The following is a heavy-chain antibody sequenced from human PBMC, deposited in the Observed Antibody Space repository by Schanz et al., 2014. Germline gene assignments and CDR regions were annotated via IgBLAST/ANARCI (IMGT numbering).Heavy chain of an antibody. CDR2: ISSGGGST. J-gene: IGHJ4*02. D-gene: IGHD1-1*01. CDR3: AKIERNED. Sequence: EVQLVESGGDLVQPGGSLRLSCAASGFTFSSNSMNWVRQAPGKGLEWVSSISSGGGSTYYADSVKGRFTISRDNSKNTLYLQMNSLRAEDTAVYFCAKIERNEDWGQGTLXTVSS. CDR1: GFTFSSNS. V-gene: IGHV3-23*04.